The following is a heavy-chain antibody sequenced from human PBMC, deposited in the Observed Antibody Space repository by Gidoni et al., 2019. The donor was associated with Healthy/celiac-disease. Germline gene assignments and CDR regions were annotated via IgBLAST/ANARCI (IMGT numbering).Heavy chain of an antibody. D-gene: IGHD6-19*01. J-gene: IGHJ4*02. CDR3: ARAPPARRGQWLAGGGLDY. V-gene: IGHV4-34*01. Sequence: QVQLQKRGAGLWKPSETLCLTCAVSDGSFSGYYWSGIRRPPGTGLEWIGEINHSGSTNYNPSLKSRVTISVDTSKNQFSLELSSVTAADTAVYYCARAPPARRGQWLAGGGLDYWGQGTLVTVSS. CDR1: DGSFSGYY. CDR2: INHSGST.